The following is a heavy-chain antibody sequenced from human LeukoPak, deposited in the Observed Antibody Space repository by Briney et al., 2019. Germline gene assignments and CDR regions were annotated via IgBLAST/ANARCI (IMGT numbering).Heavy chain of an antibody. CDR2: INHSGST. CDR3: ARGGGVVVVAAKNNWFDP. CDR1: GGSFSGYY. J-gene: IGHJ5*02. D-gene: IGHD2-15*01. V-gene: IGHV4-34*01. Sequence: PSETLSLTCAVYGGSFSGYYWSWIRQPPGKGLEWIGEINHSGSTNYNPSLKSRVTISVDTSKNQFSLKLSSVTAADTAVYYCARGGGVVVVAAKNNWFDPWGQGTLVTVSS.